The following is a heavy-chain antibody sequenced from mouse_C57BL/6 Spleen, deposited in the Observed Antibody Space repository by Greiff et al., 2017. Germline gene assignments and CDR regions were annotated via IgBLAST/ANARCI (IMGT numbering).Heavy chain of an antibody. CDR1: GFTFSDYY. CDR2: ISNGGGST. Sequence: EVMLVESGGGLVQPGGSLKLSCAASGFTFSDYYMYWVRQTPEKRLEWVAYISNGGGSTYYPDTVKGRFTISRDNAKNTLYLQMSRLKSEDTSMYYCAREWLRSPLYAMDYWGQGTSVTVSS. D-gene: IGHD1-1*01. CDR3: AREWLRSPLYAMDY. J-gene: IGHJ4*01. V-gene: IGHV5-12*01.